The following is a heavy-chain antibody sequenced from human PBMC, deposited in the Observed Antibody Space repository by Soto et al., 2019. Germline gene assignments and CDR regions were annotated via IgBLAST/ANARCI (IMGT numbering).Heavy chain of an antibody. J-gene: IGHJ5*01. CDR2: ISTDSSRA. CDR1: GFTFNTFE. CDR3: VKGGWLDF. Sequence: EVQPLESGGGLVQPGGSLRLSCAASGFTFNTFEMSWVRQAPGRGLEWVSFISTDSSRAYYADAVKGRFTISRDNSKHTLYLQMNSLTAEDTAVYACVKGGWLDFWGQGPLVTVSS. D-gene: IGHD3-16*01. V-gene: IGHV3-23*01.